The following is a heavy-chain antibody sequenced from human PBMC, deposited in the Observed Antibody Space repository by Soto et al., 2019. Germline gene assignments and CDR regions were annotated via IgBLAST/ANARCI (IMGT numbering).Heavy chain of an antibody. CDR1: GYTFTSYG. V-gene: IGHV1-18*04. CDR3: ARFFGAAGSMYYFDY. Sequence: QVQLVQSGAEVKKPGASVKVSCKASGYTFTSYGISWVLQAPGQGLEWMGWISAYNGNTNYAQKLQGRVTMTTDTSTSYAYMELRSLRSDDTAVYYCARFFGAAGSMYYFDYWGQGTLVTVSS. CDR2: ISAYNGNT. J-gene: IGHJ4*02. D-gene: IGHD6-13*01.